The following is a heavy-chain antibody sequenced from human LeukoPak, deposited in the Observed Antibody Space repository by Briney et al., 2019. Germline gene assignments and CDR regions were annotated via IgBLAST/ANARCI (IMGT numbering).Heavy chain of an antibody. CDR3: ARDPEDLGTETAQKWELPYYFDY. J-gene: IGHJ4*02. D-gene: IGHD1-26*01. CDR2: ISSSSSYI. V-gene: IGHV3-21*01. CDR1: GFTFTIFG. Sequence: KAGGSLRLSCAASGFTFTIFGLNWVRQAPGKGLEWVSSISSSSSYIYYADSVKGRFTISRDNAKNSLYLQMNSLRAEDTAVYYCARDPEDLGTETAQKWELPYYFDYWGQGTLVTVSS.